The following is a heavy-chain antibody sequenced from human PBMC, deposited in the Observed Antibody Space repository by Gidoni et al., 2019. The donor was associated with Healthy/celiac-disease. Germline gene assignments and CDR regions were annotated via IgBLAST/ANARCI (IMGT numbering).Heavy chain of an antibody. Sequence: QVQLVESGGGVVQPGRSLRLSCAASGFTFSSYGMHWVRQAPGKGLEWVAVIWYDGSNKYYADSVKGRFTISRDNSKNTLYLQMNSLRAEDTAVYYCARDPTTRWLTDYYFDYWGQGTLVTVSS. CDR1: GFTFSSYG. CDR2: IWYDGSNK. J-gene: IGHJ4*02. V-gene: IGHV3-33*01. D-gene: IGHD5-12*01. CDR3: ARDPTTRWLTDYYFDY.